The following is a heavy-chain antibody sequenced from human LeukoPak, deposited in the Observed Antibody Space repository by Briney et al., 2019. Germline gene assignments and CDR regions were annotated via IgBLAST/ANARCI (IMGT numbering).Heavy chain of an antibody. Sequence: PSETLSLTCAVSGGSISSSNWWSWVRQPPGKGLEWIGEIYHSGSTNYNPSLKSRVTISVDKSKNQFSLKLSSVTAADTAVYYCARDKGYSSSWLENDAFDIWGQGTMVTVSS. CDR3: ARDKGYSSSWLENDAFDI. CDR1: GGSISSSNW. CDR2: IYHSGST. D-gene: IGHD6-13*01. J-gene: IGHJ3*02. V-gene: IGHV4-4*02.